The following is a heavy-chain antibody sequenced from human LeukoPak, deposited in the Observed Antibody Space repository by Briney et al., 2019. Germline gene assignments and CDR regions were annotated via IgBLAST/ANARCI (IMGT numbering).Heavy chain of an antibody. CDR3: VRDLGGRSGH. Sequence: GSLRLSCAASGFTFSSNWMHWVRQAPGKGLVWVSRINEDGSTTNYADSVKGRSTIFRDDAKNTLYLQMNSLRAEDTAVYYCVRDLGGRSGHWGQGTLVTVSS. V-gene: IGHV3-74*01. CDR1: GFTFSSNW. CDR2: INEDGSTT. J-gene: IGHJ4*02. D-gene: IGHD1-26*01.